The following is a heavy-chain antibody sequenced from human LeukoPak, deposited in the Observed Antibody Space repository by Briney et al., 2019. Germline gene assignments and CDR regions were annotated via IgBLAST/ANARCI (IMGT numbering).Heavy chain of an antibody. V-gene: IGHV3-11*06. CDR2: ISSSSSYT. Sequence: PGGSLRLSCPASGFTFSDYYMSWIRQAPGKGLEWVSYISSSSSYTNYADSVKGRFTISRDNAKNSLYLQMNSMRDEDTAVYYCARAPGDYYYYYYAMDVWGQGTTVTVSS. CDR3: ARAPGDYYYYYYAMDV. D-gene: IGHD4-17*01. CDR1: GFTFSDYY. J-gene: IGHJ6*02.